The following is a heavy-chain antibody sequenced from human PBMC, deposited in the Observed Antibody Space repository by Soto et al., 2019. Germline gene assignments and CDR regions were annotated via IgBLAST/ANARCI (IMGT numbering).Heavy chain of an antibody. J-gene: IGHJ6*02. CDR1: GGTFSSYA. V-gene: IGHV1-69*06. CDR3: ARAPHPDIVVLMAFGDYYSGMDV. D-gene: IGHD2-21*01. CDR2: IIPIFGTA. Sequence: QVQLVQSGAEVKKPGSSVKVSCKASGGTFSSYAISWVRQAPGQGLEWMGGIIPIFGTANYAQKFQGRVTITADKTMSTAYTELSSLRSEDTAVYYCARAPHPDIVVLMAFGDYYSGMDVWGQGTTVTVSS.